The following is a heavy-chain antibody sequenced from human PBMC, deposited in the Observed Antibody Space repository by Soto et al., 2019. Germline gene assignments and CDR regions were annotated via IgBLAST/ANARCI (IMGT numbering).Heavy chain of an antibody. Sequence: GGSLRLSCTASQFTFSVYGMIWVRQAPGKGLEWVSSISVTGENSLYADSVRGRFTMSRDNSKGLLYLQMNSLRVDDTAMYYCAKQHGAWPSNWLDAWGQGALVTVSS. V-gene: IGHV3-23*01. CDR1: QFTFSVYG. CDR3: AKQHGAWPSNWLDA. J-gene: IGHJ5*02. CDR2: ISVTGENS.